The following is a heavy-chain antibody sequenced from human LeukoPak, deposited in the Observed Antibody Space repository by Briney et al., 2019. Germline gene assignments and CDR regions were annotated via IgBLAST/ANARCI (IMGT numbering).Heavy chain of an antibody. Sequence: PGGSLRLSCAVSGFTFSNYWMTWVRRAPGKGLEWVANIKQDGSEKYYVDSVEGRFTISRDNAKDALYLQMNSLRAEDTAVYYCVSVITSPDAFDIWGQGTMVTVSS. CDR1: GFTFSNYW. CDR3: VSVITSPDAFDI. J-gene: IGHJ3*02. D-gene: IGHD3-22*01. V-gene: IGHV3-7*01. CDR2: IKQDGSEK.